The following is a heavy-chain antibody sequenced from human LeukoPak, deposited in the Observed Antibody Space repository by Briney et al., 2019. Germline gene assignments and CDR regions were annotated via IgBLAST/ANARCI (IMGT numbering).Heavy chain of an antibody. CDR3: ARGPYYYDSSGYHAIDY. CDR2: MNPNSGNT. J-gene: IGHJ4*02. Sequence: ASVKVSCKASGYTFTSYDINWVRQATGQGLEWMGWMNPNSGNTGYAQKFQGRVTMTGNTSISTAYMELSSLRSEDTAVYYCARGPYYYDSSGYHAIDYWGQGTLVTVSS. CDR1: GYTFTSYD. D-gene: IGHD3-22*01. V-gene: IGHV1-8*01.